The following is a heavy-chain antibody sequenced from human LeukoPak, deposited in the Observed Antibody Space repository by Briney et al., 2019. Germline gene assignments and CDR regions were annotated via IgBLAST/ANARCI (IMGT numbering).Heavy chain of an antibody. D-gene: IGHD2-2*01. V-gene: IGHV3-23*01. J-gene: IGHJ4*02. Sequence: GGSLRLSCAASGFTYNSYAMTWVRQAPGKGLEWVAGISGSGGSTHYADSAKGRFTISRDNSKNTLYLEMNSLRAEDTAVYFCXXDXXXFFVSSSFDYWGQGTLVTVSS. CDR3: XXDXXXFFVSSSFDY. CDR2: ISGSGGST. CDR1: GFTYNSYA.